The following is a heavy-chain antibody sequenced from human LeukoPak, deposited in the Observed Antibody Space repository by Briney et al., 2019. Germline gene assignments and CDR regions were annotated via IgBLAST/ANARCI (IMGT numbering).Heavy chain of an antibody. Sequence: ASVKVSCKSSGYSFNGYFIHWVRQAPGQGFEWMGWIDPNSGVTKYAQKFQGRVTMARDTSTTTTYMDLSRLSSDDTAVYYCARRGYSGYDLDLRGQGNLVTVSS. V-gene: IGHV1-2*02. CDR1: GYSFNGYF. J-gene: IGHJ4*03. CDR2: IDPNSGVT. D-gene: IGHD5-12*01. CDR3: ARRGYSGYDLDL.